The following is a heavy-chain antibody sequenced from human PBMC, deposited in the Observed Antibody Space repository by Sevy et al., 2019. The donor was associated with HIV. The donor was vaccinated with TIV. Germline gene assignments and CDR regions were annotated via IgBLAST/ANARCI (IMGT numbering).Heavy chain of an antibody. Sequence: ASVKVSCKASGYTFTTYGITWVRQAPGQGLEWMGWISTYNSITNYAQKFQGRVTMTTDTSTSTAYMELRRLRSDDTAVYYGARSTQVAGRSNWFDPWGQGTLVTVSS. CDR2: ISTYNSIT. CDR3: ARSTQVAGRSNWFDP. V-gene: IGHV1-18*01. J-gene: IGHJ5*02. CDR1: GYTFTTYG. D-gene: IGHD6-19*01.